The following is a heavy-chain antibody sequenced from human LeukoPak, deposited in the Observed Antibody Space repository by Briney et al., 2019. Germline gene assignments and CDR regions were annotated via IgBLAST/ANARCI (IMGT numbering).Heavy chain of an antibody. CDR2: INHSGST. Sequence: PSETLSLTCAVYGGSFSGYYWSWIRQPPGKGLEWIGEINHSGSTNYNPSLKSRVTISVDTSKNQFSLKLSSVTAADTAVYYCVRGPLYNWNYGNAFDIWGQGTMVAVSS. V-gene: IGHV4-34*01. D-gene: IGHD1-7*01. J-gene: IGHJ3*02. CDR3: VRGPLYNWNYGNAFDI. CDR1: GGSFSGYY.